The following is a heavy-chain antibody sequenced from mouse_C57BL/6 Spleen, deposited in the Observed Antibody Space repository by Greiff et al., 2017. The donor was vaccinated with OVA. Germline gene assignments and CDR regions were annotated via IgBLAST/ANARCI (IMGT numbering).Heavy chain of an antibody. J-gene: IGHJ4*01. V-gene: IGHV1-80*01. CDR1: GYAFSSYW. Sequence: VQLQQSGAELVKPGASVKISCKASGYAFSSYWMNWVKQRPGKGLEWIGQIYPGDGDTNYNGKFKGKATLTADKSSSTAYMQLSSLTSEDSAVYCCTRGNGNYAMDYWGQGTSVTVSS. CDR2: IYPGDGDT. D-gene: IGHD2-1*01. CDR3: TRGNGNYAMDY.